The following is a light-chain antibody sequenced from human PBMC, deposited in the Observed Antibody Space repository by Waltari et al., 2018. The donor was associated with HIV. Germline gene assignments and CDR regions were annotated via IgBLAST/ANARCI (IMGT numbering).Light chain of an antibody. J-gene: IGLJ2*01. CDR3: CSHAGTSSFVI. CDR1: SSDAGDYKY. CDR2: DVT. Sequence: QSALTQPRSVSGSPGQSVTISCTGTSSDAGDYKYVSWYQNHPGKAPKLIIYDVTERPSWVPDRFSGSKSGNTASLTISGLQAEDEADYFCCSHAGTSSFVIFGGGTKLTVL. V-gene: IGLV2-11*01.